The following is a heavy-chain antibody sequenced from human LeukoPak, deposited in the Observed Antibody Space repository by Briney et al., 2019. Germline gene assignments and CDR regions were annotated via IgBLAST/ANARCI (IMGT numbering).Heavy chain of an antibody. CDR1: GGSVSSTEFY. CDR2: IYYTGST. J-gene: IGHJ4*02. D-gene: IGHD3-9*01. Sequence: PSETLSLTCTVSGGSVSSTEFYWGWIRQPPGKGLQWIGNIYYTGSTNYNPSLNSRVTMSVDTSQNQFSLEMTSVTAADTAVYYCARLSKGRYFDYIFDYWGQGTLVTVSS. V-gene: IGHV4-39*01. CDR3: ARLSKGRYFDYIFDY.